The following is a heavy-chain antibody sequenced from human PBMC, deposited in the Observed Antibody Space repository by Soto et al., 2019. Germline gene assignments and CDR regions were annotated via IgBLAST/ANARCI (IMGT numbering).Heavy chain of an antibody. CDR2: ISAYNGNT. Sequence: GASVKVSCKASGYTFTSYYMHWVRQAPGQGLEWMGWISAYNGNTNYAQKLQGRVTMTTDTSTSTAYMELRSLRSDDTAVYYCARDTSNYFDYWGQGTLVTVSS. V-gene: IGHV1-18*04. CDR3: ARDTSNYFDY. J-gene: IGHJ4*02. D-gene: IGHD2-2*01. CDR1: GYTFTSYY.